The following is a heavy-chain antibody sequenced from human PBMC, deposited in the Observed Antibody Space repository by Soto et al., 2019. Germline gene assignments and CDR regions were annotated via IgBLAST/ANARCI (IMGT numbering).Heavy chain of an antibody. CDR2: ISGSGGST. Sequence: EVQLLESGGGLVQPGGSLRLSCVASGLTFSSYAMNWVRQAPGKGLEWVSSISGSGGSTYYADSVKGQFIISRDNSKNTLYLQMNSLRAEGTAVYYCAGGSGTYRSDYWGQGTLVTVSS. J-gene: IGHJ4*02. CDR1: GLTFSSYA. D-gene: IGHD3-10*01. V-gene: IGHV3-23*01. CDR3: AGGSGTYRSDY.